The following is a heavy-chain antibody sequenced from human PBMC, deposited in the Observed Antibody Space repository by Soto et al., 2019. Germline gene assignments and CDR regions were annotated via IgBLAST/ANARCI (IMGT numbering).Heavy chain of an antibody. CDR1: GFTFSSYG. Sequence: QVQLVESGGGVVQPGRSLRLSCAASGFTFSSYGMHWVRQAPGKGLEWVAVIWYDGSNKYYADSVKGRFTISRDNSKNPLYLQMNSLRAEDTAVYYCARGGTNYYYYYGMDVWGQGTKVAVSS. D-gene: IGHD3-16*01. V-gene: IGHV3-33*01. CDR3: ARGGTNYYYYYGMDV. CDR2: IWYDGSNK. J-gene: IGHJ6*02.